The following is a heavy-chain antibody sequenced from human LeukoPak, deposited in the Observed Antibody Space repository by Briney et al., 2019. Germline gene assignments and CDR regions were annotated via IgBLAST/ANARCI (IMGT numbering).Heavy chain of an antibody. J-gene: IGHJ5*02. Sequence: SETLSLTCTVSGGSISSYYWSWIRQPPGRGLEWIGYIYYSGSTNYNPSLKSRVAISVDTSKNQFSLKLSSVTAADTAVYYCASAYQGWFDPWGQGTLVTVSS. CDR3: ASAYQGWFDP. CDR2: IYYSGST. V-gene: IGHV4-59*01. CDR1: GGSISSYY. D-gene: IGHD2-2*01.